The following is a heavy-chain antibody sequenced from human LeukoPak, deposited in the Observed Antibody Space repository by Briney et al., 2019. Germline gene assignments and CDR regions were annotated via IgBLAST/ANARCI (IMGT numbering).Heavy chain of an antibody. D-gene: IGHD3-22*01. J-gene: IGHJ4*02. V-gene: IGHV3-15*07. CDR3: TTDVAGYDSSGYYYGPYYFDY. CDR1: GFTFSNAW. Sequence: PGGSLRLSCAASGFTFSNAWMNWVRQAPGKGLEWVGRIKSKTDGGTTDYAAPVKGRFTISRDDSKNTLYLQMNSLKTEDTAVYYCTTDVAGYDSSGYYYGPYYFDYWGQGTLVTVSS. CDR2: IKSKTDGGTT.